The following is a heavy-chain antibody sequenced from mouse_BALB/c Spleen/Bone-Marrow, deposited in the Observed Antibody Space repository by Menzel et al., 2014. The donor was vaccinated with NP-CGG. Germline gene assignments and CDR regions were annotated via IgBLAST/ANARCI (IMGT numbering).Heavy chain of an antibody. J-gene: IGHJ3*01. V-gene: IGHV14-3*02. CDR2: IDPANGNT. Sequence: EVQLQQSGAELMKPGASVKLSCTASGFNIKDTYMHWVKQRPEQGLEWIGRIDPANGNTKYDPKFQGKATITADTSSNTAYLQLSSLTSEDTAVYYCASYYYGSSRFAYWGQGTLVAVSA. CDR1: GFNIKDTY. CDR3: ASYYYGSSRFAY. D-gene: IGHD1-1*01.